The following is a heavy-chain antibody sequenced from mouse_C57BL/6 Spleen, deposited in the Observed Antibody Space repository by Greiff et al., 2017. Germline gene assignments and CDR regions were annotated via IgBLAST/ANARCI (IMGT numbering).Heavy chain of an antibody. CDR2: IYPGDGDT. J-gene: IGHJ2*01. Sequence: QVQLQQSGPELVKPGASVKISCKASGYAFSSSWMNWVKQRPGKGLEWIGRIYPGDGDTNYNGKFKGKATLTADKSSSTAYMQLSSLTSEDSAVYFCARERDYGYGAYYFDYWGQGTTLTVSS. V-gene: IGHV1-82*01. D-gene: IGHD2-2*01. CDR3: ARERDYGYGAYYFDY. CDR1: GYAFSSSW.